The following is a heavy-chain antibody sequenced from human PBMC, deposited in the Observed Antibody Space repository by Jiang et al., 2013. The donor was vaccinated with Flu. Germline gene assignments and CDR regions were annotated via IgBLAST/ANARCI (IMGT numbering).Heavy chain of an antibody. J-gene: IGHJ4*02. D-gene: IGHD3-22*01. CDR1: GSISSVVTT. CDR2: SIYSGST. CDR3: AREDYYDSSGIDY. Sequence: GSISSVVTTGAGSAXTQGRAWSGLGTSIYSGSTYYNPSLKSRVTISVDTSKNQFSLKLSSVTAADTAVYYCAREDYYDSSGIDYWGQGTLVTVSS. V-gene: IGHV4-31*02.